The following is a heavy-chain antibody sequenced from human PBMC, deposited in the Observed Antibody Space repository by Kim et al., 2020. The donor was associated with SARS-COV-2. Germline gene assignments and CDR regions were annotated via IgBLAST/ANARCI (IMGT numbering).Heavy chain of an antibody. Sequence: GGSLRLSCVASGFTFSSSAMGWVRQAPGKGLDWVSSISESGGSTYYADSVKGRFTISRDNSKNTLYLQMNSLRGEDTAVYYCARKPSGIDLWGQGTTVSVSS. CDR2: ISESGGST. J-gene: IGHJ6*02. V-gene: IGHV3-23*01. CDR3: ARKPSGIDL. CDR1: GFTFSSSA.